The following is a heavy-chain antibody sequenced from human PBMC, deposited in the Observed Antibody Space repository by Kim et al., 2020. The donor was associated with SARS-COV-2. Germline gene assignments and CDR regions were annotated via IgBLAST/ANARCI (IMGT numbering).Heavy chain of an antibody. J-gene: IGHJ6*02. V-gene: IGHV1-46*01. CDR3: AREFLSCSWYMNNNADYGMREDDTPNETDVDGSSWRCEDTAVYYCARHFLRISWYMTNNADCGTDV. CDR1: GYTFTSYY. Sequence: ASVKVSCKASGYTFTSYYMHWVRQAPGQGLEWMGIINPSGGSTSYAQKFQGRVTMTRDTSTSTVYMELSSLRSEDTAVYYCAREFLSCSWYMNNNADYGMREDDTPNETDVDGSSWRCEDTAVYYCARHFLRISWYMTNNADCGTDVWGQGTTVTVSS. CDR2: INPSGGST. D-gene: IGHD6-13*01.